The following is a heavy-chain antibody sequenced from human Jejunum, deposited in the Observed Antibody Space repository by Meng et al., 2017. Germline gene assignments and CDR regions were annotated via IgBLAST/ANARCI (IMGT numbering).Heavy chain of an antibody. Sequence: GGSLRLSCAASRLVFSNFWMSWVRQAPGKGLEWVASIKQEGSEKYYVDSVKGRFTISRDNAENSLVLEMNSLRVEDTGVYYCARGHKGLGVWGQGTTVTVSS. CDR3: ARGHKGLGV. V-gene: IGHV3-7*01. CDR1: RLVFSNFW. CDR2: IKQEGSEK. J-gene: IGHJ6*02.